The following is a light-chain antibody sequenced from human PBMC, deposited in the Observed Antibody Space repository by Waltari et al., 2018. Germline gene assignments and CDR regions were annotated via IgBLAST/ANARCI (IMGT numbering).Light chain of an antibody. Sequence: EIVLTQSPGTLSLSPGERATLSCRTSKSLSRPLAWYQQKPGQAPRLLVYDASRRATGIPDRFIGSGSGTDFSLTISRLEPEDCAVYYCQHYVTLPATFGQGTRVELK. CDR1: KSLSRP. CDR3: QHYVTLPAT. V-gene: IGKV3-20*01. CDR2: DAS. J-gene: IGKJ1*01.